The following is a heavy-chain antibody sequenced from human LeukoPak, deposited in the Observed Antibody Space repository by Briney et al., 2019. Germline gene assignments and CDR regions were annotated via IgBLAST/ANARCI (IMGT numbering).Heavy chain of an antibody. CDR2: IYTGGST. Sequence: GGSLRLSCAASGFTISSNYMIWLRQAPGKGLEWVSTIYTGGSTYYADSVKGRSTISRDNSKNTLYLQMNSLRAEDTAVYYCARDGTAMIQAFDIWGQGTMVSVSS. J-gene: IGHJ3*02. V-gene: IGHV3-53*01. CDR3: ARDGTAMIQAFDI. D-gene: IGHD5-18*01. CDR1: GFTISSNY.